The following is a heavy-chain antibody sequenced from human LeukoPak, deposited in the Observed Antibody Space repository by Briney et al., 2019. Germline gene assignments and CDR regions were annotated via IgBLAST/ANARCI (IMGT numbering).Heavy chain of an antibody. J-gene: IGHJ4*02. D-gene: IGHD3-10*01. CDR3: ASQIQPYGSGSYFHY. Sequence: GASVKVSCKASGYTFTGYYMHWVRQAPGQGLEWMGWINPNSGGTNYAQKFQGRVTMTRDTSTSTVYMELSSLRSEDTAVYYCASQIQPYGSGSYFHYWGQGTLVTVSS. CDR1: GYTFTGYY. CDR2: INPNSGGT. V-gene: IGHV1-2*02.